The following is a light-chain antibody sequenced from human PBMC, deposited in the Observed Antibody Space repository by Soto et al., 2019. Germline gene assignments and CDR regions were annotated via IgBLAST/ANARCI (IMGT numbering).Light chain of an antibody. Sequence: QPVLTQSPSASASLGASVKLTCTRSSGHSNYAIAWHQQQPEKGPRYLMKLNNDGSHSKGDGIPDRFSGSSSGAERYLTISSLQSEDESDYYCQTWDTGISLVFGGGTKVTVL. CDR2: LNNDGSH. CDR1: SGHSNYA. V-gene: IGLV4-69*01. J-gene: IGLJ2*01. CDR3: QTWDTGISLV.